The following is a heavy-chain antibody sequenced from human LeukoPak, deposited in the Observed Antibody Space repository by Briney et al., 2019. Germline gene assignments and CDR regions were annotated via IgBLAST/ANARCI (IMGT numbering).Heavy chain of an antibody. CDR3: ARVGYYDSSGYYSPFDY. Sequence: GGSLRLSCAASGFTFSSYAMSWVRQAPGKGLEWVSAISGSGGSTYYADSVKGRFTISRDNSKNTLYLQMNSLRAEDTAVYYCARVGYYDSSGYYSPFDYWGQGTLVTVSS. CDR1: GFTFSSYA. D-gene: IGHD3-22*01. V-gene: IGHV3-23*01. CDR2: ISGSGGST. J-gene: IGHJ4*02.